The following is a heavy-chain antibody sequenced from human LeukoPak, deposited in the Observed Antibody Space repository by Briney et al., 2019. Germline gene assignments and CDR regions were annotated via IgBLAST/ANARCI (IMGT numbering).Heavy chain of an antibody. Sequence: GGSLRLSCAASGFTFSSSAMSWVRQASGKGLEWVSAISNNGGYTYYADSVKGRFTISRDNSKNTLYLQMSSLRAEDTAVYYCVKGSALSCYEDNWFDPWGQGTLVTVSS. CDR2: ISNNGGYT. CDR3: VKGSALSCYEDNWFDP. J-gene: IGHJ5*02. V-gene: IGHV3-23*01. D-gene: IGHD2-2*01. CDR1: GFTFSSSA.